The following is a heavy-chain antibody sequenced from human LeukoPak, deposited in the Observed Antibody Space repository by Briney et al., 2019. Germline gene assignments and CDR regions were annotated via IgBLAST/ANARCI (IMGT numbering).Heavy chain of an antibody. CDR3: ARARDYARWYFDY. V-gene: IGHV4-34*01. D-gene: IGHD4-17*01. Sequence: SETLSLTCTVYGGSFSGCYWSWIRQPPGKGLEWIGEINHSGSTNYNPSLKSRVTVSVDTSKNQFSLKLSSVTAADTAVYYCARARDYARWYFDYWGQGTLVTVSS. J-gene: IGHJ4*02. CDR1: GGSFSGCY. CDR2: INHSGST.